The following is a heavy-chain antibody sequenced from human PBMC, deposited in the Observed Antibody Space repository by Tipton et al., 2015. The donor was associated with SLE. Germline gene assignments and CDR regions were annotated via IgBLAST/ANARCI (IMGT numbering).Heavy chain of an antibody. CDR1: GGSISSSSYY. V-gene: IGHV4-39*07. Sequence: TLSLTCTVSGGSISSSSYYWGWIRQPPGKGLEWIGSIYTSGSTNYNPSLKSRVTISVDTSKNQFSLKLSSVTAADTAVYYCARVGGYSYGYSDYWGQGTLVTVSS. CDR3: ARVGGYSYGYSDY. J-gene: IGHJ4*02. CDR2: IYTSGST. D-gene: IGHD5-18*01.